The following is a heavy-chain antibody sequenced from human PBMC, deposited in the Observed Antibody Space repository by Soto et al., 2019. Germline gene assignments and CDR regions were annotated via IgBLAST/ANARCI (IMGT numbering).Heavy chain of an antibody. CDR2: INPSGGST. D-gene: IGHD3-10*01. CDR3: ARDGTLWFGELLRYGMDV. J-gene: IGHJ6*02. CDR1: GYTFTSYY. V-gene: IGHV1-46*01. Sequence: ASVKVSCKASGYTFTSYYMHWVRQAPGQVLEWMGIINPSGGSTSYAQKFQGRVTMTRDTSTSTVYMELSSLRSEDTAVYYCARDGTLWFGELLRYGMDVWGQGTTVTVSS.